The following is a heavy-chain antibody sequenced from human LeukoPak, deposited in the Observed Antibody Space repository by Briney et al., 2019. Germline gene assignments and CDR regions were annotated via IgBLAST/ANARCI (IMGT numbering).Heavy chain of an antibody. CDR1: GFTLSSYE. D-gene: IGHD4-17*01. J-gene: IGHJ6*03. CDR3: ARVGDYGPDNYYYYYMDV. Sequence: GSLRLSCTASGFTLSSYEMSWIRQPPGEGLEWIGSIYYSGSTYYNPSLKSRVTISVDTSKNQFSLKLSSVTAADTAVYYCARVGDYGPDNYYYYYMDVWGKGTTVTVSS. CDR2: IYYSGST. V-gene: IGHV4-39*07.